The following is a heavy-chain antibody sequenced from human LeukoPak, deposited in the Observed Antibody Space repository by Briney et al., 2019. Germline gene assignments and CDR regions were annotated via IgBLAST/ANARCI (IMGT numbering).Heavy chain of an antibody. CDR1: GFTFSSYG. CDR3: ARDPPRRYYDSSGYT. Sequence: GGSLRLSCAASGFTFSSYGMSWVRQAPGKGLEWVSAISGSGGSTYYADSVKGRFTISRDNAKNSLYLQMNSLRAEDTAVYYCARDPPRRYYDSSGYTWGQGTLVTVSS. D-gene: IGHD3-22*01. J-gene: IGHJ5*02. CDR2: ISGSGGST. V-gene: IGHV3-23*01.